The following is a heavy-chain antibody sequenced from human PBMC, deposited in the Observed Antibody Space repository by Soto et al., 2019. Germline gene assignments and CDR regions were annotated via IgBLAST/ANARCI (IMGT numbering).Heavy chain of an antibody. CDR2: ISGGTSST. D-gene: IGHD6-13*01. Sequence: EVQLLESGGGLVQPGGSLRLSCAASGFTFSSYAMSWVRQAPGKGLEWVSAISGGTSSTYYADSVKGRFTISXXXXXXXXXXXXXXXXXEDTAVYYCAKERWAAAGTPTLDYWGQGTLVTVSS. CDR1: GFTFSSYA. V-gene: IGHV3-23*01. CDR3: AKERWAAAGTPTLDY. J-gene: IGHJ4*02.